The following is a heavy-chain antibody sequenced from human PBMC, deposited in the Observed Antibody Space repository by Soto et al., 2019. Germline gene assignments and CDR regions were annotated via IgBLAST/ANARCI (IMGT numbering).Heavy chain of an antibody. CDR2: IIPIFGTA. CDR1: GGTFSSYA. Sequence: SVKVSCKASGGTFSSYAISWVRQAPGQGLEWMGGIIPIFGTANYAQKFQGRVTITADESTSTAYMELSSLRSEDTAVYYCARDLVEMATDQLRYWGQGTLVTVSS. D-gene: IGHD5-12*01. V-gene: IGHV1-69*13. CDR3: ARDLVEMATDQLRY. J-gene: IGHJ4*02.